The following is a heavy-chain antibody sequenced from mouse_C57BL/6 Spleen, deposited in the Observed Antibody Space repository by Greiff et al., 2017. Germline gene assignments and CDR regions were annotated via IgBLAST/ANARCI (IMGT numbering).Heavy chain of an antibody. Sequence: EVHLVESGAELVKPGASVKLSCTASGFNIKDYYMPWVKQRTEQGLEWIGRIDPEDGETKYAPKFQGKATITADTSSNTAYLQLSSLTSEDTAVYYCARNREDGYFDYWGQGTTLTVSS. V-gene: IGHV14-2*01. CDR3: ARNREDGYFDY. CDR1: GFNIKDYY. CDR2: IDPEDGET. J-gene: IGHJ2*01.